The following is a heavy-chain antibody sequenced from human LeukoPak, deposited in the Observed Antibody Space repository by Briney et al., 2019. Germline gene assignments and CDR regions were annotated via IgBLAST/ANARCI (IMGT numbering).Heavy chain of an antibody. J-gene: IGHJ5*02. CDR2: IYYSGST. V-gene: IGHV4-39*01. CDR3: ARLEPGVTTA. CDR1: GGSISSSSYY. D-gene: IGHD4-11*01. Sequence: PETLCPSCTVSGGSISSSSYYWGWIRQPPGKGLEWIGSIYYSGSTYYNPSLKSRVTISVDTSKNQFSLKLSSVTAADTAVYYCARLEPGVTTAWGQ.